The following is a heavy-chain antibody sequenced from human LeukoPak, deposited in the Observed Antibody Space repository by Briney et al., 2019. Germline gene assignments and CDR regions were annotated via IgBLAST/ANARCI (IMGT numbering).Heavy chain of an antibody. Sequence: GGSLRLSCMVSEFTVNYAHMSWVRQAPGRGLEWVSIIQSDGSTYQADSVKGRFSISGDNSRTTISLHMKSLRAEDTAIYYCARGIFQRYWYFDLWGRGTLVTVSS. V-gene: IGHV3-53*01. CDR3: ARGIFQRYWYFDL. CDR1: EFTVNYAH. D-gene: IGHD2/OR15-2a*01. J-gene: IGHJ2*01. CDR2: IQSDGST.